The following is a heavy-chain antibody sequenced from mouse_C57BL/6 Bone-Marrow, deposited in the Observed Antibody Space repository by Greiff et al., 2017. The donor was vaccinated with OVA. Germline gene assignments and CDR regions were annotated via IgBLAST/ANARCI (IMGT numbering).Heavy chain of an antibody. Sequence: EVQLVESGPGMVKPSQSLSLTCTVTGYSITSGYDWHWIRHFPGNKLEWMGYISYSGSTNYNPSLKSRISITHDTSKNHFFLKLNSVTTEDTATYYCARGGDYEGWFAYWGQGTLVTVSA. CDR2: ISYSGST. J-gene: IGHJ3*01. CDR3: ARGGDYEGWFAY. V-gene: IGHV3-1*01. D-gene: IGHD2-4*01. CDR1: GYSITSGYD.